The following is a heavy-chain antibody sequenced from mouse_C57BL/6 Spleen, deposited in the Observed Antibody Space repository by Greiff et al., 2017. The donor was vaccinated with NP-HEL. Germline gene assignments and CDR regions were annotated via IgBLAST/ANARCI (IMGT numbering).Heavy chain of an antibody. D-gene: IGHD3-2*02. CDR2: IYPGSGST. CDR3: ARGTAQATTFDY. V-gene: IGHV1-55*01. CDR1: GYTFTSYW. J-gene: IGHJ2*01. Sequence: QVQLQQPGAELVKPGASVKMSCKASGYTFTSYWITWVKQRPGQGLEWIGDIYPGSGSTNYNEKFKSKATLTVDTSSSTAYIQLSSLTSEDSAVYYCARGTAQATTFDYWGQGTTLTVSS.